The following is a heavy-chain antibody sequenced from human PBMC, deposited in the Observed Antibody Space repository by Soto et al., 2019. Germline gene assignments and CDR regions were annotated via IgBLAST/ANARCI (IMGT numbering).Heavy chain of an antibody. J-gene: IGHJ4*02. CDR3: AKDSFINLRGYDSY. CDR1: GFTFSSYG. D-gene: IGHD5-12*01. V-gene: IGHV3-33*06. CDR2: IWYDGSNK. Sequence: PGGSLRLSCAASGFTFSSYGMHWVRQAPGKGLEWVAVIWYDGSNKYYADSVKGRFTISRDNSKNTLYLQMSSLRAEDTAIYYCAKDSFINLRGYDSYWGQGTLVTVSS.